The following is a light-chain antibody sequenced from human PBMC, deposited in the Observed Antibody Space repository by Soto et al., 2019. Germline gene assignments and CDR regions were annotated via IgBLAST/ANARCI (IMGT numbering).Light chain of an antibody. Sequence: EIVMTQSPPTLSVSPGERATLSCRASQSVSTNLAWYQQNPGQAPRLLIYGASTRATGIPARFSGSGSGTEFTLTISSLQSEDFAVYFCHHYNNWPQTFGQGTKVEIK. V-gene: IGKV3-15*01. J-gene: IGKJ1*01. CDR2: GAS. CDR3: HHYNNWPQT. CDR1: QSVSTN.